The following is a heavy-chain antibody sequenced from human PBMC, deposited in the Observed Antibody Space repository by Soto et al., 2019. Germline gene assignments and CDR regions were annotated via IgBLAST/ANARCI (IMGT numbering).Heavy chain of an antibody. Sequence: PGESLKLSCKRSGYSFTSYWTGWERQLPGKGLEWMGINHPGESDTRYSPAFQGQGTNAADKSISNAYHQGSSLKVSGTGMYYRARDGYSRSCGIEVWGQGTTVTVSS. V-gene: IGHV5-51*01. D-gene: IGHD5-18*01. CDR3: ARDGYSRSCGIEV. CDR1: GYSFTSYW. CDR2: NHPGESDT. J-gene: IGHJ6*01.